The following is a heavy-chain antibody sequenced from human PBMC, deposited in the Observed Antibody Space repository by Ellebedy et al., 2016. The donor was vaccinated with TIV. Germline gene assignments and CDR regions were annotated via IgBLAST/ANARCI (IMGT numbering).Heavy chain of an antibody. CDR1: GGSVSHYY. V-gene: IGHV4-4*08. J-gene: IGHJ4*02. CDR3: ARGPGGRYGAMSLGY. Sequence: MPSETLSLTCTVSGGSVSHYYWSWIRQTPGKGLEWIGYTDSRWYLNYNPSLRSRLTISMSTSRNQFSLELSSVTAADTAVYYCARGPGGRYGAMSLGYWGQGTLVTVFS. D-gene: IGHD2-2*01. CDR2: TDSRWYL.